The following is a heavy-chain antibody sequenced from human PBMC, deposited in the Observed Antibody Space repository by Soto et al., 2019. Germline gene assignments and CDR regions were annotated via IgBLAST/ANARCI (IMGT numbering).Heavy chain of an antibody. CDR1: GGSISSGSYY. CDR2: IYYSGST. J-gene: IGHJ6*02. V-gene: IGHV4-39*01. D-gene: IGHD3-9*01. CDR3: ASGYDILTGYPRGDYYGMDV. Sequence: PSETLSLTCTVSGGSISSGSYYWGWIRQPPGKGLEWIGSIYYSGSTYYNPSLKSRVTISVDTSKIQFSLKLSSVTAADTAVYYCASGYDILTGYPRGDYYGMDVWGQGTTVT.